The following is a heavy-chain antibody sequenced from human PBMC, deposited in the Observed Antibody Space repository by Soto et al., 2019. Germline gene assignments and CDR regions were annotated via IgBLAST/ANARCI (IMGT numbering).Heavy chain of an antibody. D-gene: IGHD2-15*01. Sequence: EVQLFESGGGLVEPGESLRLSCAASGFTFKDFAMSWVRQAPGKGLEWVSTITTSDDSTYSADSVRGRFTISRDNSANTLFLQMSSLRGDDTATYYCTKGDSSGYFDPSAGYSTPDHWGQGTLVTVSS. CDR3: TKGDSSGYFDPSAGYSTPDH. J-gene: IGHJ5*02. CDR2: ITTSDDST. CDR1: GFTFKDFA. V-gene: IGHV3-23*01.